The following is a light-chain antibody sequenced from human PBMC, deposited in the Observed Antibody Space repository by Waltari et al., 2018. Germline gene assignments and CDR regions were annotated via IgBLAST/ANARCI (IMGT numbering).Light chain of an antibody. J-gene: IGKJ2*01. V-gene: IGKV1-39*01. CDR3: QQSYSHPQT. Sequence: IQMTQSPTSLSAFVGDSVTITCLASQYTNIYINWYQQKPGNAPKLVIYAASTLQSGVPSRFSGIGSGTDFTLTISSLQPEDFATYYCQQSYSHPQTFGQGTKLEI. CDR2: AAS. CDR1: QYTNIY.